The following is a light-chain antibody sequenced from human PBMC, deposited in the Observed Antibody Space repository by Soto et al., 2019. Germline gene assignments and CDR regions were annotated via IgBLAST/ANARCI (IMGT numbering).Light chain of an antibody. CDR3: QQYNNWPYT. Sequence: EIVMTQSPDTLSVSPGERATLSCRASQSVSTNLAWYQQKPGQAPRLLIYGASTRATGIPARFSGSESGTEFTLTISSLQSEDFAVYHCQQYNNWPYTFGQGNKLEIK. CDR2: GAS. V-gene: IGKV3-15*01. J-gene: IGKJ2*01. CDR1: QSVSTN.